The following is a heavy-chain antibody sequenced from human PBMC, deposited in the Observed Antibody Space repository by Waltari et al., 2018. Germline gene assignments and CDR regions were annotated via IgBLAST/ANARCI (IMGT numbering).Heavy chain of an antibody. V-gene: IGHV3-48*01. Sequence: EVQLVESGGGLVQPGGSLRLSCAASGFTFSSYSMNWVRQAPGKGLEWVSYIIISSSTIYYADSVKGRFTISRDNAKNSLYLQMNSLRAEDTAVYYCARDYPVAGYDYWGQGTLVTVSS. D-gene: IGHD6-19*01. J-gene: IGHJ4*02. CDR2: IIISSSTI. CDR3: ARDYPVAGYDY. CDR1: GFTFSSYS.